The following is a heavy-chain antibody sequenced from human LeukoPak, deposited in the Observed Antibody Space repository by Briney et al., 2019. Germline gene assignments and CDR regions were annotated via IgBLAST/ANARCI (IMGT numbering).Heavy chain of an antibody. V-gene: IGHV1-18*01. CDR3: ARDTLGDGDYADAFDI. Sequence: ASVKVSCKASGYTFTSYGISWVRQAPGQGLEWMGWISAYNGNTNYAQKLQGRVTMTTDTSTSTAYMELRSPRSDDTAVYYCARDTLGDGDYADAFDIWGQGTMVTVSS. J-gene: IGHJ3*02. CDR1: GYTFTSYG. CDR2: ISAYNGNT. D-gene: IGHD4-17*01.